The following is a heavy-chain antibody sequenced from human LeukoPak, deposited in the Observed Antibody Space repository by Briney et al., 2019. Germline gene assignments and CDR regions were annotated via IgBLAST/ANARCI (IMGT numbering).Heavy chain of an antibody. CDR1: GFIFSSYG. V-gene: IGHV3-30*02. CDR3: GKDPNGNFIGAFDF. Sequence: GRSLRLSCAASGFIFSSYGMHWVRQAPGKGLEWVAFIRYDGSNKYYADSVKGRFTISRDNSKGTLYLQMDSLRVEDTAVYYCGKDPNGNFIGAFDFWGQGTMVTVSS. J-gene: IGHJ3*01. CDR2: IRYDGSNK. D-gene: IGHD4-23*01.